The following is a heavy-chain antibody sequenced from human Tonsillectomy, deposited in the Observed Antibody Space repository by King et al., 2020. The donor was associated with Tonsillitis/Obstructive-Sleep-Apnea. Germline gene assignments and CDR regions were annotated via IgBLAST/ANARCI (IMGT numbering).Heavy chain of an antibody. CDR1: GFTFSSYP. CDR3: ARGGTSLDY. D-gene: IGHD1-26*01. V-gene: IGHV3-30*04. Sequence: VQLVESGGGVVQPGRSLRLSCAASGFTFSSYPMHWVRQAPGKGLEWVAVISYDGSNKYYADSVKGRFTISRDNSKNTLYLQMNSLRAEDTAVYCCARGGTSLDYWGQGTLVTVSS. CDR2: ISYDGSNK. J-gene: IGHJ4*02.